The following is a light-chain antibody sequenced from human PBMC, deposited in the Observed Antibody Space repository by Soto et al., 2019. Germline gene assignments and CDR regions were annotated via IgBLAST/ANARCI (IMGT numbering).Light chain of an antibody. CDR2: ENN. V-gene: IGLV1-51*02. Sequence: QSALTQPPSVSAAPGQKVTISCSGSSSNIGNNYVSWYQQLPGTAPKLLIYENNKRPSGIPDRFSGSKSGTSATLGITGLQTGDEADYYCGTWDSSLSAYAFGTGTKVTVL. J-gene: IGLJ1*01. CDR1: SSNIGNNY. CDR3: GTWDSSLSAYA.